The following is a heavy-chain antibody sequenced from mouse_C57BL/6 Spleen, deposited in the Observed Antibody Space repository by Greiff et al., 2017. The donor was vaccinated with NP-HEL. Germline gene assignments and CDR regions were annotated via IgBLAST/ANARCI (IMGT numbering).Heavy chain of an antibody. J-gene: IGHJ4*01. CDR3: ARSRAYYGNYIYAMDY. CDR2: IYPGDGDT. D-gene: IGHD2-10*01. CDR1: GYAFSSSW. V-gene: IGHV1-82*01. Sequence: QVQLKESGPELVKPGASVKISCKASGYAFSSSWMNWVKQRPGKGLEWIGRIYPGDGDTNYNGKFKGKATLTADKSSSTAYMQLSSLTSEDSAVYFCARSRAYYGNYIYAMDYWGQGTSVTVSS.